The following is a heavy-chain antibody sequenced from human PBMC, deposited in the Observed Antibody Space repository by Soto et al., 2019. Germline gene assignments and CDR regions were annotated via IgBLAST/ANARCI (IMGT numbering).Heavy chain of an antibody. J-gene: IGHJ6*02. CDR2: ISSSGSTI. CDR3: AESSGWYYGMDV. CDR1: GFTFSSYE. V-gene: IGHV3-48*03. D-gene: IGHD6-19*01. Sequence: GGSLRLSCAASGFTFSSYEMNWVRQAPGKGLEWVSYISSSGSTIYYADSVKGRFTISRDNAKNSLYLQMNSLRAEDTAVYYCAESSGWYYGMDVWGQGTTVTVSS.